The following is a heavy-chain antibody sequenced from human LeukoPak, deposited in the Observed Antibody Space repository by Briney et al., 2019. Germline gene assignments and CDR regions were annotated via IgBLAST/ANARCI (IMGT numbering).Heavy chain of an antibody. CDR1: GFTFSSYG. Sequence: GSLRLSCAASGFTFSSYGMSWVRQAPGKGLEWIGNIFYTGSTSYNPSLKSRVTMSLDASKNQFSLELNSVTPADTAVYYCARGGNYWPQWWFDPWGRGTLVSVSS. J-gene: IGHJ5*02. CDR2: IFYTGST. CDR3: ARGGNYWPQWWFDP. V-gene: IGHV4-59*01. D-gene: IGHD1-26*01.